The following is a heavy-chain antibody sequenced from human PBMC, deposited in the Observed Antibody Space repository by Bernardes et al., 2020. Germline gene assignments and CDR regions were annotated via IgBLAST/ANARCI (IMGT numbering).Heavy chain of an antibody. Sequence: GESLKISCKGSGYSFTSYWIGWVRQMPGKGLEWMGIIYPGDSDTRYSPSFQGQVTISADKSISTAYLQWSSLKASDTAMYYCARHGGYYDFWPYYGMDVWGQGTTVTVSS. D-gene: IGHD3-3*01. CDR3: ARHGGYYDFWPYYGMDV. J-gene: IGHJ6*02. CDR2: IYPGDSDT. CDR1: GYSFTSYW. V-gene: IGHV5-51*01.